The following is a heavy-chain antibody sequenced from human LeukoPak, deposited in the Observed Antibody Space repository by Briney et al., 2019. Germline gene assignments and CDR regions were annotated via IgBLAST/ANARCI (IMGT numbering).Heavy chain of an antibody. CDR2: MSPTSGST. J-gene: IGHJ4*02. D-gene: IGHD1-26*01. V-gene: IGHV1-8*01. CDR3: ARGNVVSGDY. Sequence: ASVTVSCKASGYTFTIFDVNWVRQAPGQGLEWLGWMSPTSGSTGYAQKFQGRVTMTRDTSTNTAYMELTNLRSEDTAVYYCARGNVVSGDYWGQGTLVTVSS. CDR1: GYTFTIFD.